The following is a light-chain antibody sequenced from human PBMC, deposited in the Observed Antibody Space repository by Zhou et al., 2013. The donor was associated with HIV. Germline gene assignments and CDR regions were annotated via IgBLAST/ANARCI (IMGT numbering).Light chain of an antibody. CDR1: QYISTW. Sequence: DIQMTQSPSTLSASVGGRVTITCRASQYISTWLAWYQHKPGKVPKLLIYKASTLNTGVPSRFSGSGSGTEFTLTIDSVQPDDSATYYCQHQTTFGQGTKVDVK. V-gene: IGKV1-5*03. CDR2: KAS. J-gene: IGKJ1*01. CDR3: QHQTT.